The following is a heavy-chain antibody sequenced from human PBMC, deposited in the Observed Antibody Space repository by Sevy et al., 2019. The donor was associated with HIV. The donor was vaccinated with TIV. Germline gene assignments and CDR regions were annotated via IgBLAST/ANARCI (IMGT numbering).Heavy chain of an antibody. D-gene: IGHD4-17*01. Sequence: GGSLRLSCAASGFAFTNYYAMHWVRQAPGKGLEWVALISFAESDKYYADSVKGRFTISRDNFKNTLYLQMSSLTTEDTAVYYCARPRANYVDNYFFYAMDVWGQGTTVTVSS. V-gene: IGHV3-30-3*01. J-gene: IGHJ6*02. CDR3: ARPRANYVDNYFFYAMDV. CDR1: GFAFTNYYA. CDR2: ISFAESDK.